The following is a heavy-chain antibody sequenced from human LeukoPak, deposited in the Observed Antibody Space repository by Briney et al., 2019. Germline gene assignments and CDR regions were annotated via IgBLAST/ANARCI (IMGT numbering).Heavy chain of an antibody. V-gene: IGHV4-39*07. CDR3: ERVGALDRIAAAGDY. CDR2: IYYSGST. D-gene: IGHD6-13*01. Sequence: SETLSLTCTVSGGSISSSSYYWGWIRQPPGKGLEWIGSIYYSGSTYYNPSLKSRVTISVDTSKNQFSLKLSSVTAADTAVYYCERVGALDRIAAAGDYWGQGTLVTVSS. CDR1: GGSISSSSYY. J-gene: IGHJ4*02.